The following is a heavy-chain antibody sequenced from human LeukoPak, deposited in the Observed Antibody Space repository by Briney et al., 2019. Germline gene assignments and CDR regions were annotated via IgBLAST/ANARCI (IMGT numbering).Heavy chain of an antibody. CDR3: ARLVASLYYSDY. V-gene: IGHV3-66*04. CDR2: IYSGGST. D-gene: IGHD5-12*01. J-gene: IGHJ4*02. Sequence: GRSLRLSCAASGLTVSSSYMSWVRQAPGKGLEWVSVIYSGGSTYYADSVKGRFTISRDNSKNTLYLQMNSLRDEDTAVYYCARLVASLYYSDYWGQGTLVTVSS. CDR1: GLTVSSSY.